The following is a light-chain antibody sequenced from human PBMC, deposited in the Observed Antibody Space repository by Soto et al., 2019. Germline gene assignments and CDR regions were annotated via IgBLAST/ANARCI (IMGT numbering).Light chain of an antibody. J-gene: IGKJ5*01. Sequence: EIVLTQSPATLSVSPGERATLSCRATETISTNLAWFQRKPGQPPRLLIYGSSTRATGVPGRFSGSGSGTEFTLIISSLQSEDVALYYCQQYSNWPPAITFGQGTRLEIK. V-gene: IGKV3-15*01. CDR2: GSS. CDR1: ETISTN. CDR3: QQYSNWPPAIT.